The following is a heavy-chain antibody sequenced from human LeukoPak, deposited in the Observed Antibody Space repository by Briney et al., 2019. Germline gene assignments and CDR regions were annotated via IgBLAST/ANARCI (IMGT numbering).Heavy chain of an antibody. J-gene: IGHJ4*02. CDR2: IYYSGNT. CDR1: GGSISSYY. V-gene: IGHV4-59*08. Sequence: SETLSLTCAVSGGSISSYYWSWIRQPPGKGLEWIGYIYYSGNTNYNPSLKSRVTISVDTSKNQFSLKLSSVTAADTAVYYCARGTRGSSGWYGGAYWGQGTLVTVSS. CDR3: ARGTRGSSGWYGGAY. D-gene: IGHD6-19*01.